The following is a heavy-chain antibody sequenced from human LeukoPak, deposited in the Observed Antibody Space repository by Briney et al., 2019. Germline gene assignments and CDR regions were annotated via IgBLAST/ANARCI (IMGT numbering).Heavy chain of an antibody. Sequence: GASVKVSCKASGYTFTSYGISWVRQDPGQGLEWMGWINGYNGNTNYAQKLQDRVTMTTDTSTSTAYMELRSLRSDDTAVYYCAVTYYSESSGYYNAFDIWGQGTMVTVSS. D-gene: IGHD3-22*01. V-gene: IGHV1-18*01. CDR2: INGYNGNT. J-gene: IGHJ3*02. CDR3: AVTYYSESSGYYNAFDI. CDR1: GYTFTSYG.